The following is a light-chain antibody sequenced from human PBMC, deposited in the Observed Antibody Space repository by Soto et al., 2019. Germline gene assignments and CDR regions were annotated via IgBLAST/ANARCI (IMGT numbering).Light chain of an antibody. CDR1: QYVKSQY. J-gene: IGKJ4*01. V-gene: IGKV3-20*01. CDR3: LQYSNSVGF. CDR2: AAS. Sequence: IVLTQSPGTLSLSPGERATLSCRASQYVKSQYLAWYQHKPGQAPRLLIYAASSRATGIPDRFSGSGSVTDFILTISRLEAEDCGVYCCLQYSNSVGFFGGGTRVEIK.